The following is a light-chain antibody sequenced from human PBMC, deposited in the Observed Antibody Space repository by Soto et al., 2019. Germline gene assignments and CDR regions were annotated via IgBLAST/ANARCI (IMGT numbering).Light chain of an antibody. CDR3: QQYNNWWT. J-gene: IGKJ1*01. CDR1: QSVSGN. Sequence: SQSACTLSLSTGERAILSCWASQSVSGNLAWYQQKPGQAPRLLIYGASSRATGIPARFSGSGSGTEFTLTISSLQSEDFAVYYCQQYNNWWTFGQGTKVAI. CDR2: GAS. V-gene: IGKV3D-15*01.